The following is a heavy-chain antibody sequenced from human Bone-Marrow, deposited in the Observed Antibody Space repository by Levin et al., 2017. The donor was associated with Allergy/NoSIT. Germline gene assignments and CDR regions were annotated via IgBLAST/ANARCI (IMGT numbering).Heavy chain of an antibody. V-gene: IGHV3-11*03. CDR1: GFTFSDYY. Sequence: GGSLRLSCAASGFTFSDYYMSWIRQAPGKGLEWVSYISSSSSYTNYADSVKGRFTISRDNAKNSLYLQMNSLRAEDTAVYYCARRYSSTYYYYMDVWGKGTTVTVSS. CDR3: ARRYSSTYYYYMDV. D-gene: IGHD6-13*01. CDR2: ISSSSSYT. J-gene: IGHJ6*03.